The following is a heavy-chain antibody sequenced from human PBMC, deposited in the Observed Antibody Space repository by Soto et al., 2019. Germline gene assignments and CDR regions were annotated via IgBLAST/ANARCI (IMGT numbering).Heavy chain of an antibody. V-gene: IGHV4-4*02. CDR2: INQSGSP. CDR1: SGTSRSINW. D-gene: IGHD6-19*01. J-gene: IGHJ4*02. CDR3: TTSPNSIVVGGTPPDY. Sequence: SETLSLTCAVSSGTSRSINWWTCVRQPPGKGLEWIGEINQSGSPNYNPSLRSRVTISVDKSKSQFFLKLSSVAAADTGVYFCTTSPNSIVVGGTPPDYWGQGTLVTVSS.